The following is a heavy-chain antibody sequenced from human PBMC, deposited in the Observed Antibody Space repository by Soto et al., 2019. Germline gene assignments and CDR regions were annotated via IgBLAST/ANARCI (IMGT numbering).Heavy chain of an antibody. CDR2: INAGNGHT. CDR1: GYTFTSYA. CDR3: ARGITLPTPLDY. Sequence: ASVKVSCKASGYTFTSYAMHWVRQAPGQRLEWMGWINAGNGHTKYSQKFQGRVTITRDSSASTAYMELSSLRSEDTAVYYCARGITLPTPLDYWGQGTLVTVSS. V-gene: IGHV1-3*01. D-gene: IGHD1-20*01. J-gene: IGHJ4*02.